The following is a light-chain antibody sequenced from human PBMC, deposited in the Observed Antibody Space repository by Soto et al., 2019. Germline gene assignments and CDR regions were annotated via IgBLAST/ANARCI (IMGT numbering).Light chain of an antibody. CDR1: QSVSDW. CDR3: QQYNTFPPYT. Sequence: DIQMTQSPSTLSASVGDRVTLTCRASQSVSDWLAWYQQKPGKAPKLLIYKASNLESGVPSRFSGSGSGTEFTLTISSLQPDDSATYYCQQYNTFPPYTFGQGTKVEIK. J-gene: IGKJ2*01. V-gene: IGKV1-5*03. CDR2: KAS.